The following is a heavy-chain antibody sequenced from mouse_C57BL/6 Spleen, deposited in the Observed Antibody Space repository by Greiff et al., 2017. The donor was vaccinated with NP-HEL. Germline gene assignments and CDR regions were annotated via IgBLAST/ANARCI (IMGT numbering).Heavy chain of an antibody. CDR2: IDPNSGGT. CDR3: ARPFYYYGSSSYAMDY. D-gene: IGHD1-1*01. J-gene: IGHJ4*01. CDR1: GYTFTSYW. Sequence: VKLQQPGAELVKPGASVKLSCKASGYTFTSYWMHWVKQRPGRGLEWIGRIDPNSGGTKYNEKFKSKATLTVDKPSSTAYMQLSSLTSEDSAVYYCARPFYYYGSSSYAMDYWGQGTSVTVSS. V-gene: IGHV1-72*01.